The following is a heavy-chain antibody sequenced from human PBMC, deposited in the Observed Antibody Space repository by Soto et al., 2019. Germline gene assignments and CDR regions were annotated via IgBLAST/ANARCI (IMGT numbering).Heavy chain of an antibody. CDR3: ARGSDYDFWSCVCYDHRNHL. CDR1: GGSVSIGSDY. J-gene: IGHJ6*02. D-gene: IGHD3-3*01. V-gene: IGHV4-61*01. CDR2: IYYSGST. Sequence: DTLSLTCTVSGGSVSIGSDYWSWIRQPPGKGLEWIGYIYYSGSTNYNPSLKSRVTISVDTSKNQFSLKLSSVTAADTAVYYCARGSDYDFWSCVCYDHRNHLWGHAPPAPVSS.